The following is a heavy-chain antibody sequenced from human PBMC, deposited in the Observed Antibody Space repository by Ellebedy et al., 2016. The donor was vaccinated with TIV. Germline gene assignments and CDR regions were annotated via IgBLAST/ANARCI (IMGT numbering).Heavy chain of an antibody. V-gene: IGHV5-10-1*01. Sequence: KVSCKGSGYSFTTYWISWVRQKPGKGLEWMGRIDPRDSYSNYSPSFQGHVSISADKALTTVYLQWTSLKASDSAMYYCAVLLYDCSDDTCPGDWGQGTQVTVSS. J-gene: IGHJ4*02. CDR1: GYSFTTYW. CDR2: IDPRDSYS. D-gene: IGHD3-22*01. CDR3: AVLLYDCSDDTCPGD.